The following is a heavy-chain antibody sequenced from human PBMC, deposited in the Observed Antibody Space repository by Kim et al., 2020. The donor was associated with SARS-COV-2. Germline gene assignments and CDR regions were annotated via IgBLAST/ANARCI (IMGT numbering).Heavy chain of an antibody. V-gene: IGHV4-31*03. J-gene: IGHJ4*02. CDR2: ILYSGNI. Sequence: SETLSLTCSVSGGSISSGTYYWSWIRQHPGKGLEWIGYILYSGNIYYNPSLKSRVSISVDTSKNQFFLKLTSISAADTAVYYCAREDGVGSTKVVRDWGRGTLVTVSS. CDR3: AREDGVGSTKVVRD. CDR1: GGSISSGTYY. D-gene: IGHD2-2*01.